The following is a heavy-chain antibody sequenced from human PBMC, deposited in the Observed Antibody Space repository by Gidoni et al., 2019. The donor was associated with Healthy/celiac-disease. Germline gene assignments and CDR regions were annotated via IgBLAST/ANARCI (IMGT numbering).Heavy chain of an antibody. CDR2: IPDYGSNK. CDR1: GFTFSSYG. D-gene: IGHD3-10*01. V-gene: IGHV3-30*18. Sequence: QVQLVESGGGVVQPGRSLRLSCAASGFTFSSYGMPWVRQAPGKGLEWVAVIPDYGSNKYYADSVKGRFTISRDNSKNTLYLQMNSLRAEDTAVYYCAKDPQIENYYGEYYFDYWGQGTLVTVSS. J-gene: IGHJ4*02. CDR3: AKDPQIENYYGEYYFDY.